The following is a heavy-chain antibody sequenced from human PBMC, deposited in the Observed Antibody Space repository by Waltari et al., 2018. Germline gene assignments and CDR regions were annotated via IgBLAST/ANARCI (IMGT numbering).Heavy chain of an antibody. CDR2: INAGNGNT. Sequence: QVQLVQSGAEVKKPGDSVKVSCKASGYTFTSYAMHWVRQAPGQRLEWMGWINAGNGNTKYSQKFQGRVTITRDTSASTAYMELSSLRSEDTAVYYCAYCSGGSCLTLDYWGQGTLVTVSS. CDR1: GYTFTSYA. CDR3: AYCSGGSCLTLDY. J-gene: IGHJ4*02. D-gene: IGHD2-15*01. V-gene: IGHV1-3*01.